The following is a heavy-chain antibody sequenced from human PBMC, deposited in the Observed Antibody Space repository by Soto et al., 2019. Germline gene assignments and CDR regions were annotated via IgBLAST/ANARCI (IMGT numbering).Heavy chain of an antibody. CDR1: GFTFSSYG. Sequence: GGSLRLSCAASGFTFSSYGMHWVRQAPGKGLEWVAVISYDGSNKYYADSVKGRFTISRDNSKNTLYLQMNSLRAEDTAVYYCAKGISSSSSSVYWGQGTLVTVSS. CDR3: AKGISSSSSSVY. CDR2: ISYDGSNK. J-gene: IGHJ4*02. V-gene: IGHV3-30*18. D-gene: IGHD6-6*01.